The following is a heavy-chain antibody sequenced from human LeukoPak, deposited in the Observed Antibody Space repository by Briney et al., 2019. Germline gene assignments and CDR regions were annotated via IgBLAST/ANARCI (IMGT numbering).Heavy chain of an antibody. V-gene: IGHV3-21*04. J-gene: IGHJ4*02. CDR2: ISSSSSYI. D-gene: IGHD4-17*01. Sequence: GGSLRLSCAASGFTFSSYSMNWVRQAPGKGLEWVSSISSSSSYIYYADSVKGRFTISRDNAKNTLYLQMNSLRAEDTAVYYCATSTLILRLIFDYWGQGTLVTVSS. CDR3: ATSTLILRLIFDY. CDR1: GFTFSSYS.